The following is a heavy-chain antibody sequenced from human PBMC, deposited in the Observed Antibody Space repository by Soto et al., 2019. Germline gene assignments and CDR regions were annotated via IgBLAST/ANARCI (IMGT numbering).Heavy chain of an antibody. V-gene: IGHV1-8*01. Sequence: QVQLVQSGAEVKKPGASVKVSCKASGYTFTSYDINWVRQATGQGLEWMGWMNPNSGNTGYAQKFQGRVTMTRNTSISTAYMQLSSLRSEDTAVYFCARERSAAGTGWFDPWGQGTLVTVSS. CDR1: GYTFTSYD. D-gene: IGHD6-13*01. J-gene: IGHJ5*02. CDR2: MNPNSGNT. CDR3: ARERSAAGTGWFDP.